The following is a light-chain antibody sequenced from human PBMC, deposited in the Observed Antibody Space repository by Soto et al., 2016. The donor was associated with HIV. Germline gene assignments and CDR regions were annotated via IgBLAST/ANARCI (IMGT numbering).Light chain of an antibody. V-gene: IGLV3-21*03. CDR1: NIGTKS. CDR3: QVWHSGGDNYV. Sequence: SYELTQPPSVSVAPGKTARITCGGNNIGTKSVHWYQQKSDQAPVLVVYDDSDRPSGIPERFSGSNSGSAATLTISRVEAGDEADYYCQVWHSGGDNYVFGPGTKVT. J-gene: IGLJ1*01. CDR2: DDS.